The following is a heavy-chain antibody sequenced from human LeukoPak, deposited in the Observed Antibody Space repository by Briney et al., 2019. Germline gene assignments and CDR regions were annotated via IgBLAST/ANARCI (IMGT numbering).Heavy chain of an antibody. CDR3: ATDKSRFDWLHYFDY. J-gene: IGHJ4*02. D-gene: IGHD3-9*01. CDR1: GYTLTELS. Sequence: ASVKVSRKVSGYTLTELSMHWVRQAPGKGLEWMGGFDPEDGETIYAQKFQGRVTMTEDTSTDTAYMELSSLRSEDTAVYYCATDKSRFDWLHYFDYWGQGTLVTVSS. CDR2: FDPEDGET. V-gene: IGHV1-24*01.